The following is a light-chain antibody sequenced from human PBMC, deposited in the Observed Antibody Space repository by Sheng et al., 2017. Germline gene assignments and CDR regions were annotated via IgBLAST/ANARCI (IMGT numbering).Light chain of an antibody. CDR2: GSE. Sequence: QSVLTQPPSVSGAPGQRVTIACTGTRSNLGAGYDVHWYQVVPGTAPKLLIFGSENRPSGVPDRFSGSKSGTSASLAITGLQAEDEADYYCQSYDSSLSGWVFGGGTKLTVL. J-gene: IGLJ3*02. CDR1: RSNLGAGYD. CDR3: QSYDSSLSGWV. V-gene: IGLV1-40*01.